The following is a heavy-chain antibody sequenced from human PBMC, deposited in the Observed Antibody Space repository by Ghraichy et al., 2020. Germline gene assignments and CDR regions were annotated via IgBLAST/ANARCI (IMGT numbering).Heavy chain of an antibody. Sequence: GGSLRLSCAASGLTLSDHYMDWVRQAPGKGLEWVGLTRYKRNNYNTDYAASVQGRFTISRDASENLLYLHMSSLKSEDTAIYYCARLYYYDSKTWIFDDYWGPGTLVTVSS. CDR1: GLTLSDHY. J-gene: IGHJ4*02. CDR2: TRYKRNNYNT. CDR3: ARLYYYDSKTWIFDDY. D-gene: IGHD3-10*01. V-gene: IGHV3-72*01.